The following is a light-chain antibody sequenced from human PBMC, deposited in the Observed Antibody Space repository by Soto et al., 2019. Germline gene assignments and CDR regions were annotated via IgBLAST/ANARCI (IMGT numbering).Light chain of an antibody. J-gene: IGKJ2*01. CDR1: QTVSSSK. CDR2: GAS. CDR3: QQYGSPPFT. Sequence: EIVLTQSPGTLSLSPGEGATLSCRASQTVSSSKLAWYQQKPGQAPRLLIFGASSRATGVPDRFSGSGSGTDFHLTISRLEPEDFAVYYCQQYGSPPFTLGQGTKLEIK. V-gene: IGKV3-20*01.